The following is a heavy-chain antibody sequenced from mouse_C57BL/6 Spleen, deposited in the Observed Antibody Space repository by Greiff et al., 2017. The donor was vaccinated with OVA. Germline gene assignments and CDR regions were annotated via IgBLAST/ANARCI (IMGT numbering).Heavy chain of an antibody. D-gene: IGHD1-1*01. CDR2: IDPENGDT. CDR1: GFNIKDDY. Sequence: VQLKESGAELVRPGASVKLSCTASGFNIKDDYMHWVKQRPEQGLEWIGWIDPENGDTEYASKFQGKATITADTSSNTAYLQLSSLTSEDTAVYYCTTDYCGSSLWFSYWGKGTLVTVSA. V-gene: IGHV14-4*01. J-gene: IGHJ3*01. CDR3: TTDYCGSSLWFSY.